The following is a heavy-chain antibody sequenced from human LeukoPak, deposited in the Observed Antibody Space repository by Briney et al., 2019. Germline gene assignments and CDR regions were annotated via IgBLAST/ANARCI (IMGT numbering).Heavy chain of an antibody. CDR2: ISYDGSNK. V-gene: IGHV3-30*18. Sequence: GGSLRLSCAASGFTFRSYGMHWVRQAPGKGLEWVAVISYDGSNKYYADSVKGRFTISRDNSKNTLYLQMNSLRAEDTAVYYCAKDLGFCSSTSCYRGIDVWGQGTTVTVSS. D-gene: IGHD2-2*01. CDR1: GFTFRSYG. J-gene: IGHJ6*02. CDR3: AKDLGFCSSTSCYRGIDV.